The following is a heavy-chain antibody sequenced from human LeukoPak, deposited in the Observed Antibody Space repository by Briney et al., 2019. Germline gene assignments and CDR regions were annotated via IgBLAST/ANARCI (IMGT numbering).Heavy chain of an antibody. CDR2: FDPEYVET. V-gene: IGHV1-24*01. Sequence: ASVKVSCKVSGYALSESSIHWVRRTPGEGFEWMGGFDPEYVETTYAQIFRGRVTMTEDTSTDTAYMELINLRSDDTAVYYCVSDRSDGGYAESNGYPTFDLWGRGTLVTVSS. CDR1: GYALSESS. CDR3: VSDRSDGGYAESNGYPTFDL. J-gene: IGHJ2*01. D-gene: IGHD5-24*01.